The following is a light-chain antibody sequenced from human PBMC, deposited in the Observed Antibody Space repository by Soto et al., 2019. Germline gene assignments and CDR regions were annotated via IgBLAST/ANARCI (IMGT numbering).Light chain of an antibody. CDR3: QQRRIWPPT. J-gene: IGKJ1*01. CDR2: GAS. V-gene: IGKV3D-20*02. Sequence: EIVLTQSPGTLSLSPGERATLSCRASQSVSSSYLAWYQQKPGQAPRLLIYGASSRATGIPDRFSGSGSGTDFTLTISRLEPEDFAVYYCQQRRIWPPTFGQGTKVEIK. CDR1: QSVSSSY.